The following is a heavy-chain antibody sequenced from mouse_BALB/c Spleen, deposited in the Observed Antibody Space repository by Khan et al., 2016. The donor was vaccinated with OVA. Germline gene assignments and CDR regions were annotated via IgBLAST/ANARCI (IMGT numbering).Heavy chain of an antibody. Sequence: QVQLQQPGPGLVAPSQSLSITCTVSGFSLTGYGVNWVRQPPGKGLEWLGMIWGDGSTDYNSALKSRLSISQDNSKRQVFLKMPSLQTDATARYYCARAYYGNYREAMDYWGQGTSVTVSS. V-gene: IGHV2-6-7*01. D-gene: IGHD2-10*01. CDR2: IWGDGST. J-gene: IGHJ4*01. CDR1: GFSLTGYG. CDR3: ARAYYGNYREAMDY.